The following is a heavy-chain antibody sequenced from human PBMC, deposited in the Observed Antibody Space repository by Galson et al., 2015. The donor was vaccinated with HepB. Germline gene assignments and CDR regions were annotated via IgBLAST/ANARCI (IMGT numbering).Heavy chain of an antibody. D-gene: IGHD5-18*01. J-gene: IGHJ6*02. Sequence: SLRLSCAASGFTFGDYAMNWFRQAPGKGLEWVGFIRSKAYGGTTEYAASVKGRFTVSRDDSKSIAYLQMNSLKTEDTAVYYCSRAVRGYSYGYVDYYYYHGMDVWGQGTTVTVSS. CDR2: IRSKAYGGTT. V-gene: IGHV3-49*03. CDR1: GFTFGDYA. CDR3: SRAVRGYSYGYVDYYYYHGMDV.